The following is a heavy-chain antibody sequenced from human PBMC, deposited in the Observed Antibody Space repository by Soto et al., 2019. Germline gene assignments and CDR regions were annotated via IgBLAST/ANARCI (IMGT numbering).Heavy chain of an antibody. Sequence: GGSLRLSCAASGFTFSSYWMSWVRQAPGKGLEWVANIKQDGSEKYYVDSVKGRFTISRDNAKNSLYPQMNSLRAEDTAVYYCARHLEWLLWAPNWFDPWGQGTLVTVSS. CDR3: ARHLEWLLWAPNWFDP. V-gene: IGHV3-7*03. J-gene: IGHJ5*02. CDR1: GFTFSSYW. D-gene: IGHD3-3*01. CDR2: IKQDGSEK.